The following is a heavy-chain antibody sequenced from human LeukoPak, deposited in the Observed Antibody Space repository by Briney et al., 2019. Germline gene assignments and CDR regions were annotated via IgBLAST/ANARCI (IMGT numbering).Heavy chain of an antibody. J-gene: IGHJ3*02. CDR2: ISGDGGST. CDR3: AKGLVCGGVALGVFYI. Sequence: GGSLRLSCAASGFTFDDYAMHWVRQAPGKGLQWVSLISGDGGSTYYADSVKGRFTTATDNRKHSLYLQTDSSRNEQPAIYDCAKGLVCGGVALGVFYIWGEGKTFTASS. D-gene: IGHD2-8*01. CDR1: GFTFDDYA. V-gene: IGHV3-43*02.